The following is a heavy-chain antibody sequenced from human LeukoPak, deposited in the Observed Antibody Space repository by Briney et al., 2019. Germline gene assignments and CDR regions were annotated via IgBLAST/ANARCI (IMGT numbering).Heavy chain of an antibody. CDR2: IYYSGST. D-gene: IGHD4-11*01. CDR1: GGSISSYY. Sequence: PSETLSLTCTVSGGSISSYYWSWIRQPPGKGLEWIGYIYYSGSTNYNPSLKSRVTISVDTSKNQFSLKLSSVTAADTAVYHCAASPTTVTTPFDYWGQGTLVTVSS. V-gene: IGHV4-59*01. CDR3: AASPTTVTTPFDY. J-gene: IGHJ4*02.